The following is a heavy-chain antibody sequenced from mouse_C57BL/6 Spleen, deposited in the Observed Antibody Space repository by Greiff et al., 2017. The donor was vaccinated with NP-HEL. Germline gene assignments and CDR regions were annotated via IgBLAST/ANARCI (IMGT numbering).Heavy chain of an antibody. CDR2: IYPGDGDT. J-gene: IGHJ4*01. Sequence: QVQLQQSGPELVKPGASVKISCKASGYAFSSSWMNWVKQRPGKGLEWIGRIYPGDGDTNYNGKFKGKATLTADKSSSTAYMQLSSLTSEDSAVYFCARWGNYRLYAMDYWGQGTSVTVSS. V-gene: IGHV1-82*01. CDR1: GYAFSSSW. CDR3: ARWGNYRLYAMDY. D-gene: IGHD2-1*01.